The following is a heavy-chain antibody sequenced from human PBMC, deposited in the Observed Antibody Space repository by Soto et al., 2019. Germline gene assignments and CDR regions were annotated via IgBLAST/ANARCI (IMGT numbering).Heavy chain of an antibody. D-gene: IGHD6-19*01. J-gene: IGHJ6*02. V-gene: IGHV3-7*05. Sequence: EVQLVESGGGLVQPGGSLRLSCAASGFAFSSYWMSWVRQAPGKGLEWVANIKQDGSEKYYVDSVQGRFTISRDNAKNSLYLQMNSLRAEDTAVYYCASDASAGQYSYYYSGMDVWGQGTTVTVSS. CDR2: IKQDGSEK. CDR3: ASDASAGQYSYYYSGMDV. CDR1: GFAFSSYW.